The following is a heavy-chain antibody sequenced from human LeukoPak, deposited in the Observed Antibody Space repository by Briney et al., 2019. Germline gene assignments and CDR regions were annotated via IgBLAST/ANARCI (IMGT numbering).Heavy chain of an antibody. Sequence: KTSETLSLTCAVYGGSFSGYYWSWIRQPPGKGLEWIGEINHSGSTNYNPSLKSRVTISVDTSKNQFSLKLSSVTAADTAVYYCARGWRYSYGPYFDYWGQGTLVTVSS. CDR3: ARGWRYSYGPYFDY. J-gene: IGHJ4*02. D-gene: IGHD5-18*01. CDR1: GGSFSGYY. CDR2: INHSGST. V-gene: IGHV4-34*01.